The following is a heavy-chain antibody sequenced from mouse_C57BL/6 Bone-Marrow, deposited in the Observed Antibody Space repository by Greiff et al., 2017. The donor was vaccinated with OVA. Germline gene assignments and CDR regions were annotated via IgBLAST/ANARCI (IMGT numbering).Heavy chain of an antibody. CDR2: ISNGGGST. J-gene: IGHJ3*01. Sequence: EVHLVESGGGLVQPGGSLKLSCAASGFTFSDYYMYWVRQTPEKRLEWVAYISNGGGSTYYPDTVKGRFTISRDNAKNTLYLQMSRLKSEDTAMYYCARHGGYSNYVPWFAYWGQGTLVTVSA. CDR3: ARHGGYSNYVPWFAY. CDR1: GFTFSDYY. D-gene: IGHD2-5*01. V-gene: IGHV5-12*01.